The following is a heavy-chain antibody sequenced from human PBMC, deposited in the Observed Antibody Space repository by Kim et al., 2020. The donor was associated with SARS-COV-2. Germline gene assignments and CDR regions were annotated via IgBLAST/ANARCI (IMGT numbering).Heavy chain of an antibody. CDR2: IRSKDDGGTT. CDR3: TTDPRGFSYGYYYGMDG. J-gene: IGHJ6*02. Sequence: GGSLRLSCAASGFTFTNAWMTWVRQAPGKGLEWVAHIRSKDDGGTTDYATPVKGRFTISRDDSTSTLYLQMNRLRAEDTAVYYCTTDPRGFSYGYYYGMDGWGRGTTVTVSS. V-gene: IGHV3-15*01. D-gene: IGHD3-16*01. CDR1: GFTFTNAW.